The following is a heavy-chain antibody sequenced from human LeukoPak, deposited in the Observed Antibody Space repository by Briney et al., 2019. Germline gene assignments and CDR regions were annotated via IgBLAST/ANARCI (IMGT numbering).Heavy chain of an antibody. CDR1: GGSISSGSYY. CDR2: IYTSGST. Sequence: SETLSLTCTVSGGSISSGSYYWSWIRQPAGKGLEWIGRIYTSGSTNYNPSLKSRVTMSVDTSKNQFSLKLSSVTAADTAVYYCAREVTSGLYLLDYWGQGTLVTVSS. J-gene: IGHJ4*02. D-gene: IGHD6-19*01. CDR3: AREVTSGLYLLDY. V-gene: IGHV4-61*02.